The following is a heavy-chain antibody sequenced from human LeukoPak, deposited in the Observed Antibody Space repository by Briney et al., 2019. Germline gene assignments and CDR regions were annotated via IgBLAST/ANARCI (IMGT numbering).Heavy chain of an antibody. Sequence: GESLKISCKGSGYSFTSYWIAWVRQMPGKGLEWMGIIYPRDSDTRYSPSFQGQVTISADKSISTAYLQWSSLKASDTSMYHCARLFSIAAVPHLDFWGQGTLVTVSS. CDR3: ARLFSIAAVPHLDF. CDR2: IYPRDSDT. J-gene: IGHJ4*02. CDR1: GYSFTSYW. V-gene: IGHV5-51*01. D-gene: IGHD6-13*01.